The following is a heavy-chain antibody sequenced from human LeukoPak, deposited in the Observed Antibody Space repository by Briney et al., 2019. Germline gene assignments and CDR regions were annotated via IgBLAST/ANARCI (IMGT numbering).Heavy chain of an antibody. D-gene: IGHD3-9*01. CDR3: AGSNYNILTGYDN. J-gene: IGHJ4*02. CDR1: GGSISSHY. V-gene: IGHV4-59*11. Sequence: SETLSLTCTVSGGSISSHYWSWIRQPPGKGLEWIGYIYYSGSTNYNPSLKSRVTISVDTSRSQFSLKLSAVAAADTAVYYCAGSNYNILTGYDNWGQGTLVTVSS. CDR2: IYYSGST.